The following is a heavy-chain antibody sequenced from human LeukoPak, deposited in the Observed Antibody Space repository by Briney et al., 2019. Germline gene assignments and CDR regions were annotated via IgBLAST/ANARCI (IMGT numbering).Heavy chain of an antibody. Sequence: SETLSLTCAVYGGSFRGYYWGWIRQPPGKGLEWIGSIYYSGSTYYNPSLKSRVTISVDTSKNQFSLKLSSVTAADTAVYYCARQGAVNIVVVPAAPLGVRGVFDYWGQGTLVTVSS. D-gene: IGHD2-2*01. CDR1: GGSFRGYY. CDR3: ARQGAVNIVVVPAAPLGVRGVFDY. V-gene: IGHV4-39*01. J-gene: IGHJ4*02. CDR2: IYYSGST.